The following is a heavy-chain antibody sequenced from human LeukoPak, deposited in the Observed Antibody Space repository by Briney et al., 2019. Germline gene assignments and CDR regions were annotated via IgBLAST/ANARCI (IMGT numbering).Heavy chain of an antibody. Sequence: GSLRLSCAASGFTFSSYSMNWVRQAPGKGLEWIGTIYYSGSTYYNPSLKSRVTISVDTSKNQFSLKLSSVTAADTAVYYCARLATSYQSAHWFDPWGQGTLVTVSS. CDR2: IYYSGST. J-gene: IGHJ5*02. V-gene: IGHV4-39*01. CDR3: ARLATSYQSAHWFDP. CDR1: GFTFSSYSMN. D-gene: IGHD1-26*01.